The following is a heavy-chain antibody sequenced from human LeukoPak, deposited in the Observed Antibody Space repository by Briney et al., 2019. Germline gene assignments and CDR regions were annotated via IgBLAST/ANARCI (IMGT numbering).Heavy chain of an antibody. CDR3: ARLYCSSTSCSHYYYGMDV. V-gene: IGHV5-51*01. Sequence: GESLKIYCKGSGYILTRYWIGWVRQMPGTSLEPMGIIYPGASDTQYRPSFPGQFTISADKSISTPYLQWSSVKASDTAMYYCARLYCSSTSCSHYYYGMDVWGKGTTVTVSS. J-gene: IGHJ6*04. D-gene: IGHD2-2*01. CDR2: IYPGASDT. CDR1: GYILTRYW.